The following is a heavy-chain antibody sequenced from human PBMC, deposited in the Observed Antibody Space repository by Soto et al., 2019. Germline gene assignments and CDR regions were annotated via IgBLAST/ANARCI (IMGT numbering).Heavy chain of an antibody. D-gene: IGHD3-3*01. Sequence: SETLSLTCAVSGGSITSSHWWIWVRQPPGKGLEWIGEIYHSGDTKYNPSPKSRVTMSVDKSRNHFSLNMTSVTAADTAVYFCARGGTYDFWSLYNVEGPPDYWGQGTLVTVSS. CDR1: GGSITSSHW. CDR3: ARGGTYDFWSLYNVEGPPDY. V-gene: IGHV4-4*02. J-gene: IGHJ4*02. CDR2: IYHSGDT.